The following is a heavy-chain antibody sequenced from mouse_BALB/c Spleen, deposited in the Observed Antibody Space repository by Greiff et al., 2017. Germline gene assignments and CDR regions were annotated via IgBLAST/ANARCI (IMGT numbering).Heavy chain of an antibody. Sequence: QVQLQQSGAELAKPGASVKMSCKASGYTFTSYWMHWVKQRPGQGLEWIGYINPSTGYTEYNQKFKDKATLTADKSSSTAYMQLSSLTSEDSAVFYFGRRYGKPLDYWGQGTTLTVSS. J-gene: IGHJ2*01. CDR2: INPSTGYT. CDR1: GYTFTSYW. V-gene: IGHV1-7*01. CDR3: GRRYGKPLDY. D-gene: IGHD2-10*02.